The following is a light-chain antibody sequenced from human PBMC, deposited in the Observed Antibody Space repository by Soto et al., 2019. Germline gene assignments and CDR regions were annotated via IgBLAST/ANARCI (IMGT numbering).Light chain of an antibody. CDR3: CSYAVTATYV. CDR1: SNDVGRYTY. J-gene: IGLJ1*01. Sequence: QSALTQPRSVSGSPGQSVTMSCTGSSNDVGRYTYVSWYQQHSRKAPKLMIYDVTNRPSGVPDRFSGSKSGSTASLTISGLQAEEEADYYCCSYAVTATYVFGTGTKVTVL. CDR2: DVT. V-gene: IGLV2-11*01.